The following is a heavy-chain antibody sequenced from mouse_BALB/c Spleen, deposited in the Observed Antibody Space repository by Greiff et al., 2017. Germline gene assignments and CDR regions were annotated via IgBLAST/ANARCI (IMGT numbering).Heavy chain of an antibody. CDR3: ARGHDWYFDV. CDR2: ISSGGST. Sequence: EVQLVESGGGLVKPGGSLKLSCAASGFTFSSYAMSWVRQTPEKRLEWVASISSGGSTYYPDSVKGRFTISRDNARNILYLQMSSLRSEDTAMYYCARGHDWYFDVWGAGTTVTVSS. CDR1: GFTFSSYA. J-gene: IGHJ1*01. V-gene: IGHV5-6-5*01.